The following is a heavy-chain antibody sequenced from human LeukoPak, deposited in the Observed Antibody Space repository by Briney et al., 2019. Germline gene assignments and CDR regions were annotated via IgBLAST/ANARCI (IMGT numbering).Heavy chain of an antibody. V-gene: IGHV1-2*06. D-gene: IGHD4-17*01. Sequence: ASVKVSCKASGYTFTGYDMHWVRQAPGQGLEWMGRINPNSGGTNYAQKFQGRVTMTRDTSISTAYMELSRLRSDDTAVYYCVAATVTTSDAFDIWGQGTMVTVSS. CDR3: VAATVTTSDAFDI. J-gene: IGHJ3*02. CDR2: INPNSGGT. CDR1: GYTFTGYD.